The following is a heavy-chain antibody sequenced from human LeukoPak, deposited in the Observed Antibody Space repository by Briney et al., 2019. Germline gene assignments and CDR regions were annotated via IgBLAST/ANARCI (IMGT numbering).Heavy chain of an antibody. D-gene: IGHD6-13*01. CDR2: INHSGST. Sequence: SETLSLTCAVYGGSFSGYYWSWIRQPPGKGLEWIGEINHSGSTNYNPSLKSLVTISVDTSKHQFSLKLSSVTAADTAVYYCARGPKRGIAAAGSRMGRHAFDIWGQGTMVTVSS. V-gene: IGHV4-34*01. J-gene: IGHJ3*02. CDR3: ARGPKRGIAAAGSRMGRHAFDI. CDR1: GGSFSGYY.